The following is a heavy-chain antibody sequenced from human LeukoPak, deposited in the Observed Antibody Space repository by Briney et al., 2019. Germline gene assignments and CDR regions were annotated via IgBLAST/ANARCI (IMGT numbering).Heavy chain of an antibody. Sequence: GGSLRLSCAASGFTFSSYTMNWVRQAPGKGLEWVSYISSSGSTIYYADSVKGRFTISRDNAKNSLYLQMNSLRAEDTAVYYCARAVAGTKWFDPWGQGTLVTVSS. J-gene: IGHJ5*02. CDR3: ARAVAGTKWFDP. CDR2: ISSSGSTI. CDR1: GFTFSSYT. V-gene: IGHV3-48*04. D-gene: IGHD6-19*01.